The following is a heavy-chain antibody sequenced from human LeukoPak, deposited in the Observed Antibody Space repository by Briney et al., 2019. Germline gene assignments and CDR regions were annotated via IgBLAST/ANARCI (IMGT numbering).Heavy chain of an antibody. CDR1: GYSFTTYW. CDR2: IYPGDSDT. J-gene: IGHJ6*02. Sequence: GESLKISCQGSGYSFTTYWIAWVRQMPGKGLEWMGIIYPGDSDTRYSPSFQGQVTISADKSISTAYLQWSSLKASDTAMYYCARQRSGWYHYYYGMDVWGQGTTVTVSS. D-gene: IGHD6-19*01. V-gene: IGHV5-51*01. CDR3: ARQRSGWYHYYYGMDV.